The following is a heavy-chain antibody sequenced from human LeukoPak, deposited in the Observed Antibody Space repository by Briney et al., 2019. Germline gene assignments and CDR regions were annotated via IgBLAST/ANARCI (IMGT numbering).Heavy chain of an antibody. V-gene: IGHV4-38-2*02. CDR2: IYHSGST. CDR3: ARVEGGYNPYFDY. Sequence: PSETLSLTCTVSGYSISSGYYWGWIRQPPGKGLEGIGSIYHSGSTYYNPSLKSQVTISVDTSKKQFSLKLSSVTAADAAVYYCARVEGGYNPYFDYWGQGTLVTVSS. CDR1: GYSISSGYY. D-gene: IGHD5-24*01. J-gene: IGHJ4*02.